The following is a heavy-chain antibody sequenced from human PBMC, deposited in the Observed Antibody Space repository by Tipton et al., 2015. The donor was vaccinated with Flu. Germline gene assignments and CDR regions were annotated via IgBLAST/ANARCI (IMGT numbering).Heavy chain of an antibody. J-gene: IGHJ4*02. Sequence: TLSLTCTVSGGSISSYYWSWIRQPPGKGLEWIGYIYYSGSTNYNPSLKSRVTISVDTSKNQFSLKLSSVTAADTAVYYCARGSGYPPYFDYWGQGTLVTVSS. CDR3: ARGSGYPPYFDY. V-gene: IGHV4-59*01. D-gene: IGHD3-22*01. CDR1: GGSISSYY. CDR2: IYYSGST.